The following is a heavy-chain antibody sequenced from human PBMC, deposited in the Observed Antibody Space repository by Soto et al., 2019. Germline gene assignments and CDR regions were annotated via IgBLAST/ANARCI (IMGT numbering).Heavy chain of an antibody. Sequence: GASVKVSCKTSGYTFNTYGINWVRQAPGQGLELMGWISAYDGKTTYAEKFQGRVTLTTDTSTSTAYMDLSRLRSDDTAMYYCAARIGNIGWYWLDAWGQGTQVTVSS. CDR2: ISAYDGKT. V-gene: IGHV1-18*01. D-gene: IGHD6-19*01. CDR1: GYTFNTYG. J-gene: IGHJ5*02. CDR3: AARIGNIGWYWLDA.